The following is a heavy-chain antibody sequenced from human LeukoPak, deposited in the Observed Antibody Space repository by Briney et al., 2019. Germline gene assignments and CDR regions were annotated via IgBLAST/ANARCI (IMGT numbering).Heavy chain of an antibody. CDR1: GFTFSSYS. V-gene: IGHV3-21*01. D-gene: IGHD3-3*01. J-gene: IGHJ4*02. Sequence: GGSLRLSCAASGFTFSSYSMNWVRQAPGKGLEWVSSISSSSSYIYYADLVKGRFTISRDNAKNSLYLQMNSLRAEDTAVYYCARTTIFGVADYWGQGTLVTVSS. CDR3: ARTTIFGVADY. CDR2: ISSSSSYI.